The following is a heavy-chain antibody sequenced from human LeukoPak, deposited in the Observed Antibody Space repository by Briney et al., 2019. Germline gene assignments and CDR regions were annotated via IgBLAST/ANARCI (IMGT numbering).Heavy chain of an antibody. Sequence: ASVKVSCKASGGTFSSYAISWVRQAPGQGLEWMGRIIPIFGIANYAQKFQGRVTITADKSTSTAYMELSSLRSEDTAVYYCAREVVTTNRNWYDPWGQGTLVTVSS. V-gene: IGHV1-69*04. D-gene: IGHD4-11*01. CDR2: IIPIFGIA. CDR3: AREVVTTNRNWYDP. CDR1: GGTFSSYA. J-gene: IGHJ5*02.